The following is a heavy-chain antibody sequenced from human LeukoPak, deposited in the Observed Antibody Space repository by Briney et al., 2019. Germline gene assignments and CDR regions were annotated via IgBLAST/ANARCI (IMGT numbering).Heavy chain of an antibody. Sequence: GGSLRLSCAASGFTFSSYSMSWVRQAPGKGLEWVGFIRSKAYGGTTEYAASVKGRFTISRDDSKSIAYLQIDSLKTEDTAVYYCTRDPRGSYGPDAFDIWGQGTMVTVSS. CDR2: IRSKAYGGTT. J-gene: IGHJ3*02. D-gene: IGHD1-26*01. V-gene: IGHV3-49*04. CDR1: GFTFSSYS. CDR3: TRDPRGSYGPDAFDI.